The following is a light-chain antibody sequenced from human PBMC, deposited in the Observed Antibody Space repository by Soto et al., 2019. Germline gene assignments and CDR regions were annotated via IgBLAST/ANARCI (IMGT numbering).Light chain of an antibody. Sequence: QPVLTQPPSVSEAPRQRVTISCSGTRSNIGDNAVSWFQQLPGKAPKLVIYYDDLLPSGVSDRFSGSKSGTSASLTISGLQSEDEADYYCAAWDDSLNGLLFGGGTKLTVL. V-gene: IGLV1-36*01. CDR3: AAWDDSLNGLL. J-gene: IGLJ3*02. CDR2: YDD. CDR1: RSNIGDNA.